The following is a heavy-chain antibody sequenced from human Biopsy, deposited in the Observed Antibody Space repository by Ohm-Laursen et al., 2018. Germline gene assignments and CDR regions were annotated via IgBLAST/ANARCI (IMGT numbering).Heavy chain of an antibody. D-gene: IGHD3-22*01. J-gene: IGHJ3*01. CDR1: GDSITRSY. CDR3: ASVVLGPTNDAFDL. Sequence: GTLSLTCILSGDSITRSYWSWIRQSPGKGLEWIGHVFDRGTTNYNPSLKSRVTMSVDTSKKQLSLRLRSVTAADTAMYYCASVVLGPTNDAFDLWGQGTMVVVSS. CDR2: VFDRGTT. V-gene: IGHV4-59*12.